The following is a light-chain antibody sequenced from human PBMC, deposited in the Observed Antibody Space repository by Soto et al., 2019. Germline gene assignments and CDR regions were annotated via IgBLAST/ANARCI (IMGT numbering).Light chain of an antibody. Sequence: EIQMTLSPSTLSASVGDRVTITSRASQSISSWLAWYQQKPGKAPKLLIYKASSLESGVPSRFSGSGSGTEFTLAISSLQPDDFATYYCQQYNSYAWTFGQGTKVDIK. CDR1: QSISSW. V-gene: IGKV1-5*03. CDR2: KAS. J-gene: IGKJ1*01. CDR3: QQYNSYAWT.